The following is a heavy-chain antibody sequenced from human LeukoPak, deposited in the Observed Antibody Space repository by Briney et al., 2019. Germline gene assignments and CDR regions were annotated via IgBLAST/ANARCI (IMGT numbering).Heavy chain of an antibody. CDR3: ARAYGDYGYPYYYYGMDV. J-gene: IGHJ6*02. CDR1: GYTFTSYD. CDR2: MNPNSGNT. V-gene: IGHV1-8*01. Sequence: ASVKVSCKASGYTFTSYDINWVRQATGQGLEWMGWMNPNSGNTGYAQKFQGRVTMTRNTSISTAYTELSSLRSEDTAVYYCARAYGDYGYPYYYYGMDVWGQGTTVTVSS. D-gene: IGHD4-17*01.